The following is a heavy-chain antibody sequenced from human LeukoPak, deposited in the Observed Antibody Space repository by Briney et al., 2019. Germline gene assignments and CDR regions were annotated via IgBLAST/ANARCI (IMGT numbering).Heavy chain of an antibody. CDR1: GGSISSGSYY. J-gene: IGHJ3*02. D-gene: IGHD4-11*01. V-gene: IGHV4-61*02. CDR3: ARDLKDHSNYVDAFDI. Sequence: PSETLSLTCTVSGGSISSGSYYWSWIRQPAGKGPEWIGRVYSSGSTKYNPSLKSRVTISVDTSKNQFSLKLSSVTAADTAVYYCARDLKDHSNYVDAFDIWGQGTTVTVSS. CDR2: VYSSGST.